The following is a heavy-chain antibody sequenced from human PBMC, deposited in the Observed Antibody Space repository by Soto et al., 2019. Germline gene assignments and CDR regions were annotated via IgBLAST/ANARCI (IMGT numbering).Heavy chain of an antibody. J-gene: IGHJ4*02. CDR1: GASISSSY. Sequence: QVQLQESGPGLVKPSETLSLTCTVSGASISSSYWSWIRQPPGKGLDWIGYIYYSGSTDCNPSLKSRVTISVDVSKNQFSLKVNSVTAADTAVYFCARRANYFDYWGQGTLVTVSS. CDR3: ARRANYFDY. V-gene: IGHV4-59*08. CDR2: IYYSGST.